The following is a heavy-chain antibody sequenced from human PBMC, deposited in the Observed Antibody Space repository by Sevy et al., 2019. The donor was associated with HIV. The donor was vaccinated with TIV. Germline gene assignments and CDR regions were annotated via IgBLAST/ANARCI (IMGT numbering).Heavy chain of an antibody. CDR3: AKDLYTSSSVDYYYFYGMYV. V-gene: IGHV3-23*01. J-gene: IGHJ6*02. D-gene: IGHD6-6*01. CDR1: GFRFSSYA. Sequence: GGSLRLSCAASGFRFSSYAMNWVRQAPGKGLEWVSGISDNSGSTYYADSVKGRFTISRDNSKKTLYLQMNSLRVEDTTVYLCAKDLYTSSSVDYYYFYGMYVWGQGTTVTVSS. CDR2: ISDNSGST.